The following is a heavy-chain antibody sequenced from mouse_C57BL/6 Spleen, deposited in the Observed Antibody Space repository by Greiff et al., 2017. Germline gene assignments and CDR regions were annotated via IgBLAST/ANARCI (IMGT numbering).Heavy chain of an antibody. CDR1: GYTFTDYE. J-gene: IGHJ4*01. CDR2: IDPETGGT. Sequence: QVQLQQSGAELVRPGASVTLSCKASGYTFTDYEMHWVKQTPVHGLEWIGAIDPETGGTAYNQKFKGKAILTADKSSSTAYMELLSLTSEDSAVDYCRRRGITTVYGAMDYWGQGTSVTVSS. D-gene: IGHD1-1*01. V-gene: IGHV1-15*01. CDR3: RRRGITTVYGAMDY.